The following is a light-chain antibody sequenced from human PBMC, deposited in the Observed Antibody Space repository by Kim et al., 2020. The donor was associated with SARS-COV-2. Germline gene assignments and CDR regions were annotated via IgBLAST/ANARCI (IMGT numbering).Light chain of an antibody. J-gene: IGLJ3*02. CDR3: QTWGTGIRV. V-gene: IGLV4-69*01. Sequence: QPVLTQSPSASASLGASVKLTCTLSSGHSSYAIAWPQQQPEKGPRYLMKLNSDGSHSKGDGIPDRFSGSSSGAERYLTIASLHSEDEADYYCQTWGTGIRVFGGGTQLTVL. CDR1: SGHSSYA. CDR2: LNSDGSH.